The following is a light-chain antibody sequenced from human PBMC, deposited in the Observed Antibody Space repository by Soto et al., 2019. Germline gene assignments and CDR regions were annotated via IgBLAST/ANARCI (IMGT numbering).Light chain of an antibody. CDR2: DVS. J-gene: IGLJ2*01. CDR3: SSYTSSSTLL. V-gene: IGLV2-14*01. Sequence: QYALTQPASVSGSPGQSIAISCTGTSSDVGGYNYVSWYQQHPGKAPKLMIYDVSNLPSGVSDRFSGSKSGNTASLTISGLQAEDEADYYCSSYTSSSTLLFGGGTKLTV. CDR1: SSDVGGYNY.